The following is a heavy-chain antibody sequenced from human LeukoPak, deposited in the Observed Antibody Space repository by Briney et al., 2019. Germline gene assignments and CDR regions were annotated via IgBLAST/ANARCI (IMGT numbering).Heavy chain of an antibody. CDR3: ARYDFILISYFDL. V-gene: IGHV3-53*01. J-gene: IGHJ2*01. D-gene: IGHD3-3*01. CDR1: GFTVSNNY. CDR2: IYSDGTT. Sequence: GGSLRLSCAASGFTVSNNYMIWVRQAPGKKLEWVSDIYSDGTTFYADSVKGRFTISRDNSKNTLYLQMNSLRAEDTAVYHCARYDFILISYFDLWGRGALVTVSS.